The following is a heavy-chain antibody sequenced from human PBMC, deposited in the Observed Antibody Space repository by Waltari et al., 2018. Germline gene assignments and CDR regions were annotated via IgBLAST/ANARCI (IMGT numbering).Heavy chain of an antibody. V-gene: IGHV4-4*07. CDR2: ISTSGSA. CDR3: ARETGTGYYPNYFDY. CDR1: GGSVTSYF. J-gene: IGHJ4*02. Sequence: VQLQESGPGLVKPSETLSLTCTVSGGSVTSYFWSWVRQPAGKGLEWVGRISTSGSASYSPSLESRVTMSVDRSENQVSLNLHSVTAADTAIYYCARETGTGYYPNYFDYWGQGTPVTVSS. D-gene: IGHD1-26*01.